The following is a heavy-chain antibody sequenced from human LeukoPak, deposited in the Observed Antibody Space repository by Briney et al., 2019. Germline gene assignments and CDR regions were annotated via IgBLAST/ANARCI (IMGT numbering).Heavy chain of an antibody. V-gene: IGHV1-18*01. D-gene: IGHD2-15*01. Sequence: GASVKVSCKASGATFSSYAISWVRQAPGQGLEWMGWISVFNGNTKYAQKLQGRVTMTTDTSTSTAYMELRSLTSYDTAVYYCARDRIGGPYYDYWGQGTLVTVSS. CDR3: ARDRIGGPYYDY. CDR1: GATFSSYA. J-gene: IGHJ4*02. CDR2: ISVFNGNT.